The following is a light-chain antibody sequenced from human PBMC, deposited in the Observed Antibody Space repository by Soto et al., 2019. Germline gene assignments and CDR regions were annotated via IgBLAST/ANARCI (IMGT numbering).Light chain of an antibody. Sequence: EIVLTQSPDTLSSSPGERATLSCRASQTIINNYLAWYQQRPGQAPRLLIYDASTRATGIPDRFSGSASGTDFTLTISSLEPEDFTVYYCQQYSDSPPFTFGQGTRLDI. CDR2: DAS. CDR1: QTIINNY. CDR3: QQYSDSPPFT. J-gene: IGKJ5*01. V-gene: IGKV3-20*01.